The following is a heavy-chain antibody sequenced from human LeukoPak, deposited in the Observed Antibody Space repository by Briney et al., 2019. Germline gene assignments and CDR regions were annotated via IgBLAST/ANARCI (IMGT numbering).Heavy chain of an antibody. CDR3: AREGGRAAAGRFDY. V-gene: IGHV3-30*02. CDR2: IQNDGSDK. D-gene: IGHD6-13*01. CDR1: GINFRTSG. J-gene: IGHJ4*02. Sequence: GGSLRLSCAASGINFRTSGMHWVRQAPGKGLEWVTFIQNDGSDKYYAASVKGRFTISRDNSKNTVYLHMNSPRADDTALYYCAREGGRAAAGRFDYWGQGTLVTVSS.